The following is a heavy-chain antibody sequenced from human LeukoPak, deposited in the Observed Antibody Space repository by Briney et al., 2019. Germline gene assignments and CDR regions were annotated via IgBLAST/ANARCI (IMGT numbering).Heavy chain of an antibody. D-gene: IGHD3-10*01. CDR2: IPSDGNNQ. CDR3: VKDTGRGDF. Sequence: GGSLRLSCAASGFNFNNYGMHWVRQAPGKGLEWVTFIPSDGNNQYYADSVKGRFTISRDNSRNTLYLQMNSLRVEDTAAYYCVKDTGRGDFWGQGTLVTVSS. V-gene: IGHV3-30*02. J-gene: IGHJ4*02. CDR1: GFNFNNYG.